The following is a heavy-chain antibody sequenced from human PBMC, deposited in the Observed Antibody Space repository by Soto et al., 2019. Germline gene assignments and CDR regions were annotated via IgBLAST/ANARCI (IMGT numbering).Heavy chain of an antibody. D-gene: IGHD3-22*01. CDR2: IYYSGST. V-gene: IGHV4-59*01. Sequence: PSETLSLTCTVSGGSISSYYWSWIRQPPGKGLEWIGYIYYSGSTNYNPSLKSRVTISVDTSKNQFSLKLSSVTAADTAVYYCARDYLYYDSSGYYYGSAFDIWGQGTMVTVSS. CDR3: ARDYLYYDSSGYYYGSAFDI. CDR1: GGSISSYY. J-gene: IGHJ3*02.